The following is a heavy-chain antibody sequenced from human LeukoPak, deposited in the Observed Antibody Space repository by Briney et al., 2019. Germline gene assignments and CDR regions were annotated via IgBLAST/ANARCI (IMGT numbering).Heavy chain of an antibody. CDR1: GGSISSYY. D-gene: IGHD3-10*01. J-gene: IGHJ6*03. Sequence: PSETLSLTCTVSGGSISSYYWSWIRQPAGKGLEWIGRIYTSGTTHYNPSLKSRVTMSVDTSKNQFSLKLSSVTAADTAVYYCARENGDGLGYYYYMDVWGKGTTVTVSS. CDR3: ARENGDGLGYYYYMDV. V-gene: IGHV4-4*07. CDR2: IYTSGTT.